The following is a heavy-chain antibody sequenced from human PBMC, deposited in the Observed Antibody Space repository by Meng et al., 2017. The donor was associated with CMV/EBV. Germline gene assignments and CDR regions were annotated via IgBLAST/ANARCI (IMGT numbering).Heavy chain of an antibody. CDR3: ASLNCSSTSCYHTPRYGMDV. V-gene: IGHV4-61*01. CDR1: GGSVSSGSYY. D-gene: IGHD2-2*01. J-gene: IGHJ6*02. CDR2: IYYSGST. Sequence: SETLSLTCTVSGGSVSSGSYYWSWIRQPPGKGLEWIGYIYYSGSTNYNPSLKSRVTISVDTSKNQFSLKLSSVTAADTAVYYCASLNCSSTSCYHTPRYGMDVWGQGTTVTVSS.